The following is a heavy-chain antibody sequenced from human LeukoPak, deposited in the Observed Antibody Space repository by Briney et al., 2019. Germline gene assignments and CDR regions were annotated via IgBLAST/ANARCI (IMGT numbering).Heavy chain of an antibody. CDR1: GLTFSNYA. D-gene: IGHD3-9*01. Sequence: PGASLRLSCVASGLTFSNYAMSWVRQAPEKGLEWVSAITGSGTNRYYADSLKGRFTTSRDNSKNTVFLQMNSLRHEDTAIYYCVIWGDYDVLTGYYDPDYWGQGTLVTVAS. V-gene: IGHV3-23*01. J-gene: IGHJ4*02. CDR2: ITGSGTNR. CDR3: VIWGDYDVLTGYYDPDY.